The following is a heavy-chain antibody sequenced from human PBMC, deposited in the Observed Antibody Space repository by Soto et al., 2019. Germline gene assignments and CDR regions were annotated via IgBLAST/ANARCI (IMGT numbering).Heavy chain of an antibody. J-gene: IGHJ4*02. D-gene: IGHD3-10*01. CDR1: GFPFTNYW. CDR2: INQDGSGK. Sequence: GGSLRLSCAASGFPFTNYWLGWVRQAPGKGLEWVANINQDGSGKYYVDSVKGRFTISRDNAKNSLYLQMNSLRAEDTAVYYCARGGRDSGRGYWAQGTLVTVSS. V-gene: IGHV3-7*01. CDR3: ARGGRDSGRGY.